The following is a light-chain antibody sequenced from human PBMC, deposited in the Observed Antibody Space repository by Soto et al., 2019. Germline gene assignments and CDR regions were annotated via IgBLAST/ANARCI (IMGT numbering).Light chain of an antibody. J-gene: IGLJ3*02. CDR1: SRNVGGYDY. Sequence: QSVLTQPAPVSGSPGQSLTLPCIGTSRNVGGYDYVSWYQQHPGQAPKLIISDVSNWPSGVSNRFSGSKSGNTASLTISGLQAEDEADYYCSSYTSTGTRVFGGGTQLTVL. V-gene: IGLV2-14*01. CDR2: DVS. CDR3: SSYTSTGTRV.